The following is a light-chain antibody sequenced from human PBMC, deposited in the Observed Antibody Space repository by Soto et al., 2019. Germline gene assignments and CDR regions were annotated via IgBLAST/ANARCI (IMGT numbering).Light chain of an antibody. CDR2: GAS. Sequence: EILMTQSPPTLSLSPGERATLSCRASQTIYTNLAWYQQKTGQAPRLLIYGASTRATGIPVRFSGSGSGTEFTLTISSPQSEDFAVYYCQQYNNWPPFMYTFGQGTKVDIK. J-gene: IGKJ2*01. CDR3: QQYNNWPPFMYT. CDR1: QTIYTN. V-gene: IGKV3-15*01.